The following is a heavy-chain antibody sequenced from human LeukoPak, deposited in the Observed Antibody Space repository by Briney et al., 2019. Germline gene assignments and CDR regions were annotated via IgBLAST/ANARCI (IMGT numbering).Heavy chain of an antibody. CDR2: ISYDGSNK. Sequence: GGSLRLSCAASGFTFSSYGMHWVRQAPGKGLEGVAVISYDGSNKYYADSVKGRFTISRDNSKNTLYLQMNSLRAEDTAVYYCAKVPYDSSDYSDYWGQGTLVTVSS. J-gene: IGHJ4*02. CDR1: GFTFSSYG. CDR3: AKVPYDSSDYSDY. V-gene: IGHV3-30*18. D-gene: IGHD3-22*01.